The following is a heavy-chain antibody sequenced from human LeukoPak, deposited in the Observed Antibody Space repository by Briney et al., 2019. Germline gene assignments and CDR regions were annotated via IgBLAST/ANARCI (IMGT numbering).Heavy chain of an antibody. Sequence: PGGSLRLSCAASGFTFSSYWMSWVRQAPGKGLEWVANIKQDGSEKYYVDSVKGRFTFSRDNAKNSLYLQMNSLTAEDTAVYYCARDIRYFDWSNPLPDAFDIWGQGTMVTVSS. J-gene: IGHJ3*02. CDR3: ARDIRYFDWSNPLPDAFDI. V-gene: IGHV3-7*01. D-gene: IGHD3-9*01. CDR1: GFTFSSYW. CDR2: IKQDGSEK.